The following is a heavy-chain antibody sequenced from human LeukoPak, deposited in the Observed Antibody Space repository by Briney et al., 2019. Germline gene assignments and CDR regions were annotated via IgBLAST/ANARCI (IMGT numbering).Heavy chain of an antibody. J-gene: IGHJ4*02. V-gene: IGHV3-11*04. CDR2: ISSSGSTI. CDR1: GFTFSDYY. Sequence: GGSLRLSCAASGFTFSDYYMSWIRQAPGKGLEWVSYISSSGSTIYYADSVKGRFTISRDNAKNSLYLQMNSLRAEDTAVYYCARDLLPYYYDSSGYTPLGHWGQGTLVTVSS. CDR3: ARDLLPYYYDSSGYTPLGH. D-gene: IGHD3-22*01.